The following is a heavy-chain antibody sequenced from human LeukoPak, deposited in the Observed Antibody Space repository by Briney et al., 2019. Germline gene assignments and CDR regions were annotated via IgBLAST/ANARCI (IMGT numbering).Heavy chain of an antibody. D-gene: IGHD3-22*01. CDR1: GFTFDDYG. CDR2: INWNGGST. V-gene: IGHV3-20*04. J-gene: IGHJ4*02. CDR3: ARGIDNSGYYVVDY. Sequence: GGSLRLSCAASGFTFDDYGMSWVRQAPGKGLEWVSGINWNGGSTGYADSVKGRFTISRDNAKNSLYLQMNSLRAEDTALYYCARGIDNSGYYVVDYWGQGTLVTVSS.